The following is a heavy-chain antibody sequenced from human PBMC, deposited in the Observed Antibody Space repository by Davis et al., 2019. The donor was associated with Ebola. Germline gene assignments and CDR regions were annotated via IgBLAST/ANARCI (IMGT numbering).Heavy chain of an antibody. CDR2: VKHSGST. D-gene: IGHD4-11*01. Sequence: SCAAYGESLSGYYSSCIPQPPGKGLEWIGEVKHSGSTNYNPSLKRRVTMSIDTSKNQFSLKLRSVTAADTSLYYCARSNTDYSRFDIWGQGTMVTVSS. CDR3: ARSNTDYSRFDI. CDR1: GESLSGYY. V-gene: IGHV4-34*01. J-gene: IGHJ3*02.